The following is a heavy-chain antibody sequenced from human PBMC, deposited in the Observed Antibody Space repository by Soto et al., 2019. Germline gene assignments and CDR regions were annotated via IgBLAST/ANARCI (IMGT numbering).Heavy chain of an antibody. J-gene: IGHJ3*02. CDR3: ATEGASAAGPGSGDAFDI. V-gene: IGHV3-30-3*01. Sequence: QVQLVESGGGVVQPGRSLRLSCVASGFSFSNYAMHWVRQAPGKGLEWVSFISYNGNTKSYADSVKGRFTISRDNSKNTLYLQMNRLRPEDTAVYSCATEGASAAGPGSGDAFDIWGKGTMVTVSS. CDR2: ISYNGNTK. D-gene: IGHD6-13*01. CDR1: GFSFSNYA.